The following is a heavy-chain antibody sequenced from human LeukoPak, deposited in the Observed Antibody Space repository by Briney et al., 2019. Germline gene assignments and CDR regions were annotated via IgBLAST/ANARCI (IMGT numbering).Heavy chain of an antibody. CDR3: ARAPRFLEWPRPRNWFDP. D-gene: IGHD3-3*01. Sequence: SETLSLTCTVSGGSISSYYWSWIRQPPGKGLEWIGSIYHSGSTYYNPSLKSRVTISVDTSKNQFSLKLSSVTAADTAVYYCARAPRFLEWPRPRNWFDPWDQGTLVTVSS. CDR2: IYHSGST. CDR1: GGSISSYY. J-gene: IGHJ5*02. V-gene: IGHV4-38-2*02.